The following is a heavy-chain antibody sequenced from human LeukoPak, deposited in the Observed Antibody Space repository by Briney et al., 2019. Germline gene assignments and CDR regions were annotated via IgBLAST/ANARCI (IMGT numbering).Heavy chain of an antibody. D-gene: IGHD2-15*01. CDR1: GFTFSSYS. V-gene: IGHV3-48*01. CDR3: ARDGVEKLVVVAASPKGYYYGMDV. Sequence: GGSLRLSCAASGFTFSSYSMNWVRQAPGKGLEWVSYISSSSSTIYYADSVKGRFTISRDNAKNSLYLQMNSLRAEDTAVYYCARDGVEKLVVVAASPKGYYYGMDVWGQGTTVTVSS. CDR2: ISSSSSTI. J-gene: IGHJ6*02.